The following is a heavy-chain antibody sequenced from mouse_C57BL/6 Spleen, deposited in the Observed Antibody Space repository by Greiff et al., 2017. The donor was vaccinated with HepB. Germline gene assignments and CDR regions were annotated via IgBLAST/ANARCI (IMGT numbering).Heavy chain of an antibody. CDR1: GFTFSSYG. CDR3: ARGTTVVEGYAMDY. J-gene: IGHJ4*01. Sequence: EVKLMESGGDLVKPGGSLKLSCAASGFTFSSYGMSWVRQTPDKRLEWVATISSGGSYTYYPDSVKGRFTISRDNAKNTLYLQMSSLKSEDTAMYYCARGTTVVEGYAMDYWGQGTSVTVSS. CDR2: ISSGGSYT. D-gene: IGHD1-1*01. V-gene: IGHV5-6*01.